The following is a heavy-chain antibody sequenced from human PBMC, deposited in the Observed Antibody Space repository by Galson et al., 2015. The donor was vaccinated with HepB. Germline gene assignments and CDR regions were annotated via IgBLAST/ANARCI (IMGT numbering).Heavy chain of an antibody. CDR2: IKQDGSEK. CDR3: ARDRSIVVVVAATGEFDY. CDR1: GFTFSSYW. Sequence: SLRLSCAASGFTFSSYWMSWVRQAPGKGLEWVANIKQDGSEKYYVDSVKGRFTISRDNAKNSLYLQMNSLRAEDTAVYYCARDRSIVVVVAATGEFDYWGQGTLVTVSS. J-gene: IGHJ4*02. V-gene: IGHV3-7*01. D-gene: IGHD2-15*01.